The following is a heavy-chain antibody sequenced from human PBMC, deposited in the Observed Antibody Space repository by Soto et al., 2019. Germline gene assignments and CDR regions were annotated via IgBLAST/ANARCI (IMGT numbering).Heavy chain of an antibody. CDR3: ARGITIFGVVYFDY. Sequence: QVQLQESGPGLVKPSQTLSLTCTVSGGSISSGGYYWSWIRQHPGKGLEWIGYIYYSGSTYYNPSLKSRVTISVDTSKNQFSLKRSSVTAADTAVYYCARGITIFGVVYFDYWGQGTLVTVSS. J-gene: IGHJ4*02. V-gene: IGHV4-31*03. D-gene: IGHD3-3*01. CDR1: GGSISSGGYY. CDR2: IYYSGST.